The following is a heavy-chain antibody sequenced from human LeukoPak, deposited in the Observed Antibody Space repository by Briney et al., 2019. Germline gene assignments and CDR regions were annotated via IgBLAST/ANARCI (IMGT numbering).Heavy chain of an antibody. Sequence: GRSLRLSCAASGFTFSSYGMHWVRQAPGKGLEWVAVIWFDGSYKYYADSVKGRFTISRDNSKNTLYLQMNSLRAEDTAVYYCATKGDWNWGQGTLVTVPS. CDR1: GFTFSSYG. CDR3: ATKGDWN. D-gene: IGHD3/OR15-3a*01. J-gene: IGHJ4*02. V-gene: IGHV3-33*01. CDR2: IWFDGSYK.